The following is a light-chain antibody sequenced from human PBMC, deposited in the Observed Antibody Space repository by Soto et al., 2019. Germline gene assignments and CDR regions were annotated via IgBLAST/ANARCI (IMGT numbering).Light chain of an antibody. CDR2: AAS. V-gene: IGKV1-9*01. J-gene: IGKJ5*01. CDR3: HQLNSHPIT. CDR1: QTISSW. Sequence: DVQMTQSPSTLSGSVGDRVTITCRASQTISSWLAWYQQKPGKAPKLLIYAASTLQTGVPSRFSGSGSGTEFTLTITSLQPEDFATYYCHQLNSHPITFGQGTRWRL.